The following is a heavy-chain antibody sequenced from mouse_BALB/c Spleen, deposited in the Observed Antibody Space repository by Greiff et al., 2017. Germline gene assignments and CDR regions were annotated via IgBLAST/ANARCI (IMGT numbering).Heavy chain of an antibody. J-gene: IGHJ2*01. V-gene: IGHV14-3*02. D-gene: IGHD1-1*01. Sequence: VQLKQSGAELVKPGASVKLSCTASGFNIKDTYMHWVKQRPEQGLEWIGRIDPANGNTKYDPKFQGKATITADTSSNTAYLQLSSLTSEDTAVYYCARLGTTVVATSDYWGQGTTLTVSS. CDR1: GFNIKDTY. CDR3: ARLGTTVVATSDY. CDR2: IDPANGNT.